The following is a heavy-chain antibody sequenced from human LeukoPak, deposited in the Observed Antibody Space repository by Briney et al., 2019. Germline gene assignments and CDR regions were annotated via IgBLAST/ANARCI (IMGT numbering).Heavy chain of an antibody. CDR3: ARGVMAAAGNYFDY. CDR1: GGSISSSNW. CDR2: IYHSGSA. J-gene: IGHJ4*02. Sequence: SETLSLTCAVSGGSISSSNWWSWVRQPPGKGLEWIGEIYHSGSANYNPSLKSQVTISVDKSKNQFSLKLSSVTAADTAVYYCARGVMAAAGNYFDYWGQGTLVTVSS. V-gene: IGHV4-4*02. D-gene: IGHD6-13*01.